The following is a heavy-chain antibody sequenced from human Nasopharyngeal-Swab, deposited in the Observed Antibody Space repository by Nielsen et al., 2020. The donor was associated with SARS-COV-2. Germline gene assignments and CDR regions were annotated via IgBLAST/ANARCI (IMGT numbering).Heavy chain of an antibody. Sequence: GGSLRPSFPTSGFTFTDFVMTWSRQAPGKGLEWISYIPPTASHIYYADSVRGRFTISRDNAKKSLYLQMESLRPEDTAVYYCARDRGWGYTGYGSLDYWGQGVLVTVSS. CDR1: GFTFTDFV. J-gene: IGHJ4*02. CDR2: IPPTASHI. CDR3: ARDRGWGYTGYGSLDY. D-gene: IGHD5-12*01. V-gene: IGHV3-48*01.